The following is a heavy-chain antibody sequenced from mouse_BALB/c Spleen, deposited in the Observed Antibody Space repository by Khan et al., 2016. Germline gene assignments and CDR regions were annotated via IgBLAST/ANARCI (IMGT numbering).Heavy chain of an antibody. CDR1: GYTFTDHA. J-gene: IGHJ2*01. V-gene: IGHV1S53*02. Sequence: VQLQESDAELVKPGASVKISCKASGYTFTDHAIHWVKQKPEQGLEWIGYISPGNGDTKYNENFKGKATLTADKSSSTAYLHLNSLTSVNSAVYFCNRSDYCNYYFDYWGRGTTLTVSS. CDR3: NRSDYCNYYFDY. D-gene: IGHD2-1*01. CDR2: ISPGNGDT.